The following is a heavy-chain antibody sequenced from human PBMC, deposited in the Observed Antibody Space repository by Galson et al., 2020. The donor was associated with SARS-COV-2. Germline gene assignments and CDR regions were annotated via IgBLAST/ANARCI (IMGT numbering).Heavy chain of an antibody. CDR1: GGSISSYY. V-gene: IGHV4-59*01. Sequence: SETLSLTCTVSGGSISSYYWSWIRQPPGKGLEWIGYIYYSGSTNYNPSLKSRVTISVDTSKNQFSLKLSSVTAADTAVYYCARVNKRVPMAFDIWGQGTMVTVSS. J-gene: IGHJ3*02. D-gene: IGHD3-22*01. CDR2: IYYSGST. CDR3: ARVNKRVPMAFDI.